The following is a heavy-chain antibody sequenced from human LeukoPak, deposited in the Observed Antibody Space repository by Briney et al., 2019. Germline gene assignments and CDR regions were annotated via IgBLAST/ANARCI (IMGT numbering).Heavy chain of an antibody. V-gene: IGHV4-30-4*08. Sequence: SETLSLTCTVSGGSISSGDYYWSWIRQPPGKGLEWIGYIYYSGSTYYNPSLKSRVTISVDTSKNQFSLRLSSVTAADTAVYYCARGGHYDFWSDLLSFQGAFDIWGQGTLVTVSS. J-gene: IGHJ3*02. CDR3: ARGGHYDFWSDLLSFQGAFDI. D-gene: IGHD3-3*01. CDR2: IYYSGST. CDR1: GGSISSGDYY.